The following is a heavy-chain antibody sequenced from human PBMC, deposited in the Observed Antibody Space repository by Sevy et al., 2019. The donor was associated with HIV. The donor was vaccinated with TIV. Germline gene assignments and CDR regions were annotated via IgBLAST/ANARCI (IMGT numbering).Heavy chain of an antibody. CDR1: GGSISSYY. J-gene: IGHJ6*02. V-gene: IGHV4-4*07. Sequence: SETLSLTCTVSGGSISSYYWSWIRQPAGKGLEWIGRIYTSGSTNYNPSLKSRVTMSVDTSKNQFSLKLSSVTAADTAVYYCAIVGYCSSTSCPTGHYYYGMDVWGQGTTVTVSS. CDR3: AIVGYCSSTSCPTGHYYYGMDV. D-gene: IGHD2-2*01. CDR2: IYTSGST.